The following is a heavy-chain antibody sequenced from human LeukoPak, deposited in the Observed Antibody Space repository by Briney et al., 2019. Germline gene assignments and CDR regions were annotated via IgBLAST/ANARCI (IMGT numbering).Heavy chain of an antibody. D-gene: IGHD1-26*01. CDR1: GLTFRNAW. V-gene: IGHV3-15*01. CDR2: IKSKTDGGTA. CDR3: TTRTWADGFDI. J-gene: IGHJ3*02. Sequence: GGSLRLSCAASGLTFRNAWMNWVRQAPGRGLEWVGRIKSKTDGGTADYAAHVKGRITISRDDSKNTLYLQINSLKTDDTALYYCTTRTWADGFDIWGQGTMVTVSS.